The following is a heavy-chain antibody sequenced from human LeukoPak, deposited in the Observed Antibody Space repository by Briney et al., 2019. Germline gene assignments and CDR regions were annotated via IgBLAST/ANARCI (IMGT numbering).Heavy chain of an antibody. V-gene: IGHV3-11*06. CDR1: GFTFSDYY. CDR3: ARVIYDYGDYRLYYGMDV. D-gene: IGHD4-17*01. J-gene: IGHJ6*04. CDR2: ISSNSSYT. Sequence: PGGSLRLSCAASGFTFSDYYMSWIRQAPGKGLEWVSYISSNSSYTNYADSVKGRFTISRDNAKNSLYLQMNSLRAEDTAVYYCARVIYDYGDYRLYYGMDVWGKGTTVTVSS.